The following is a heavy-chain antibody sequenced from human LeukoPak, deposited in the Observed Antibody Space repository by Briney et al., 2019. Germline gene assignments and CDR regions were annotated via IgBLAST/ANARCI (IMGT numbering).Heavy chain of an antibody. CDR3: ACRPDDYGDYPSFDY. V-gene: IGHV1-69*13. Sequence: SVTVSCKASGGTFSSYAISWVRQAPGQGLEWMGGIIPIFGTANYAQKFQGRVTITADESTSTAYMELSSLRSEDTAVYYCACRPDDYGDYPSFDYWGQGTLVTVSS. J-gene: IGHJ4*02. CDR1: GGTFSSYA. CDR2: IIPIFGTA. D-gene: IGHD4-17*01.